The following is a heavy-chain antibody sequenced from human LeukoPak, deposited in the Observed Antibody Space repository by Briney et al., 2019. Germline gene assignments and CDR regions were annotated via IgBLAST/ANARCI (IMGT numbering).Heavy chain of an antibody. CDR1: GFTFSSYA. Sequence: AGGSLRLSCAASGFTFSSYAMTWVRQAPGKGLEWVAVISYDGSNKYYADSVKGRFTISRDNSKNTLYLQMNSLRAEDTAVYYCAKVRDIVVVGYYFDYWGQGTLVTVSS. D-gene: IGHD2-2*01. CDR3: AKVRDIVVVGYYFDY. V-gene: IGHV3-30*18. J-gene: IGHJ4*02. CDR2: ISYDGSNK.